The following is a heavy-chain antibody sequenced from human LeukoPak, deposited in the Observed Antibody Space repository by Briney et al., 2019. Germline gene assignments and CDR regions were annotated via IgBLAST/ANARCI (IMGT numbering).Heavy chain of an antibody. CDR3: ARECGYYYEDAIYI. CDR1: GFTFSSFE. CDR2: ISSSGSTI. Sequence: GGSLRLSCAASGFTFSSFEMNWVRQAPGKGQEWVSYISSSGSTIYYEDSVKGRLTISRDNVTNSQYLQMNSVRAEDTPAYYFARECGYYYEDAIYIWGQGTMLTASS. V-gene: IGHV3-48*03. D-gene: IGHD3-22*01. J-gene: IGHJ3*02.